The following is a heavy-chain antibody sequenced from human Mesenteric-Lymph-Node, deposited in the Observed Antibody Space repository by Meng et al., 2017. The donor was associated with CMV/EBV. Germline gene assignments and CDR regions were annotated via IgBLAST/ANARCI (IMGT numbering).Heavy chain of an antibody. V-gene: IGHV3-7*04. CDR1: GFTFSSYW. CDR2: IKQDGSEK. Sequence: CAAFGFTFSSYWMSWVRQAPGDGLEWVANIKQDGSEKYYVDSVKGRFTISRDNAKNSLYLQMNSLRAEDTAVYYCARDKRFLEWVLDYWGQGTLVTVSS. J-gene: IGHJ4*02. D-gene: IGHD3-3*01. CDR3: ARDKRFLEWVLDY.